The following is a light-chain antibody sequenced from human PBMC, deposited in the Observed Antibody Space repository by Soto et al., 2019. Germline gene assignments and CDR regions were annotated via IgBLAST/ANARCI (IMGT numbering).Light chain of an antibody. CDR3: CSYAGIYTLVV. CDR2: DVN. V-gene: IGLV2-11*01. J-gene: IGLJ2*01. CDR1: SSDVGGYNY. Sequence: QSALTQPRSVSGSPGQSVTISCTGTSSDVGGYNYVSWYQQHPGKAPKLMIYDVNKRPSGVPDRFSGSKSGNTASLTISGLQAEDEADYYCCSYAGIYTLVVFGGGTKVTVL.